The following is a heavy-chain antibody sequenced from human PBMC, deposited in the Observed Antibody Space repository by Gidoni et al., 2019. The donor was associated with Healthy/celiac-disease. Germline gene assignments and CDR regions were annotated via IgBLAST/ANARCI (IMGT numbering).Heavy chain of an antibody. Sequence: EVQLVESGGVVVQPGGSLRLSCAASGFTFDDYTMQWVRQAPVKGLECVSLISWDGGSTYYADSVKGRFTISRDNSKNSLYLQMNSLRTEDTALYYCAKEFPASGYFDYWGQGTLVTVSS. V-gene: IGHV3-43*01. D-gene: IGHD1-26*01. J-gene: IGHJ4*02. CDR3: AKEFPASGYFDY. CDR1: GFTFDDYT. CDR2: ISWDGGST.